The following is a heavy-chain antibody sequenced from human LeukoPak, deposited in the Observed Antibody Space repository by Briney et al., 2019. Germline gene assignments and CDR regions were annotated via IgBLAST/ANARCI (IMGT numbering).Heavy chain of an antibody. Sequence: SETLSLTCAVNGGSFSGYYWSWIRQPPGKGLEWIGEINHSGSTNYNPSLKSRVTISVDTSKNQFSLKLSSVTAADTAVYYCARASILGYCSGGSCRYYFDYWGQGTLVTVSS. CDR2: INHSGST. CDR3: ARASILGYCSGGSCRYYFDY. D-gene: IGHD2-15*01. V-gene: IGHV4-34*01. CDR1: GGSFSGYY. J-gene: IGHJ4*02.